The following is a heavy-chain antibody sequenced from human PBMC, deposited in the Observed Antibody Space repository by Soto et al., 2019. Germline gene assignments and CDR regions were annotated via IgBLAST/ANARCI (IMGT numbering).Heavy chain of an antibody. J-gene: IGHJ6*02. CDR2: IWYDGSNK. CDR1: GFTFSSYG. CDR3: ARVSISYYYYSMDV. V-gene: IGHV3-33*08. Sequence: GGSLRLSCAASGFTFSSYGMHWVRQAPGKGLEWVAVIWYDGSNKYYADSVKGRFTISRDNSKNTLYLQMNSLRAEDTAVYYCARVSISYYYYSMDVWGQGTTVTVSS. D-gene: IGHD6-6*01.